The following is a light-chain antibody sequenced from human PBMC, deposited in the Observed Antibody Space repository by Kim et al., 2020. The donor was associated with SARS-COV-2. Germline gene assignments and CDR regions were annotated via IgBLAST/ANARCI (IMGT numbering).Light chain of an antibody. CDR1: SSDVGDFKY. Sequence: QSALTQPRSVSGSPGQSVTISCTATSSDVGDFKYVSWYQQHPGKVPKLIIYDVDKRPSGVPDRFSGSKSGNTASLSISGLQAADEADYFCRSHAGTFYVFGAGTKVTVL. V-gene: IGLV2-11*01. J-gene: IGLJ1*01. CDR2: DVD. CDR3: RSHAGTFYV.